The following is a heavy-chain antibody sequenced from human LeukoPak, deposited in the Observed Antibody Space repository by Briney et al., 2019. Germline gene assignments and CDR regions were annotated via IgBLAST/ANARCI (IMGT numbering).Heavy chain of an antibody. J-gene: IGHJ3*02. D-gene: IGHD5-24*01. CDR1: GGSFSGYY. CDR2: INHSGST. CDR3: ARAPGWLQFGDAFDI. Sequence: SETLSLTCAVYGGSFSGYYWSWIRQPPGKGLEWIGEINHSGSTNYNPSLKSRVTTSVDTSKNQFSLKLSSVTAADTAVYYCARAPGWLQFGDAFDIWGQGTMVTVSS. V-gene: IGHV4-34*01.